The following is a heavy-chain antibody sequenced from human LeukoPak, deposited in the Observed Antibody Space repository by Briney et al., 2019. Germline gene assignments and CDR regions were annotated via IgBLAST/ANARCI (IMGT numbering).Heavy chain of an antibody. Sequence: SETLSLTCTVSGGSISSSSYYWGWIRQPPGKGLEWIGSIYYSGSTYYNPSLKSRVTISVDTSKNQFSLKLSSVTAADTAVYYCARGRIAVAGIDYWGQGTLVTVSS. CDR1: GGSISSSSYY. J-gene: IGHJ4*02. D-gene: IGHD6-19*01. V-gene: IGHV4-39*01. CDR3: ARGRIAVAGIDY. CDR2: IYYSGST.